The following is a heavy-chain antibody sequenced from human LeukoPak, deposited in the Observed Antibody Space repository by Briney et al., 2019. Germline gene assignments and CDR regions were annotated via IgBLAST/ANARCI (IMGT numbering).Heavy chain of an antibody. CDR2: ISGSSGVT. CDR1: GFTFSSYA. D-gene: IGHD2-21*02. CDR3: AKGLGDFGRTGAFDI. J-gene: IGHJ3*02. Sequence: GGSLRLSCAASGFTFSSYAMSWVRQAPGKGPEWVSDISGSSGVTHFADSVKGRFTMSRDNSMDTLYLQMNSLRDEDTATYYCAKGLGDFGRTGAFDIWGQGTMVTVSS. V-gene: IGHV3-23*01.